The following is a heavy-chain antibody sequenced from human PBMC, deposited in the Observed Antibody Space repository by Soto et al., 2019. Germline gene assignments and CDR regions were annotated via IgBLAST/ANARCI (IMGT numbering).Heavy chain of an antibody. CDR1: RFSLSTHGVG. CDR3: THIKSSLYGMDV. D-gene: IGHD2-15*01. V-gene: IGHV2-5*01. J-gene: IGHJ6*02. CDR2: IYWNDDK. Sequence: SGPTLVNPTPPLTLTCTFSRFSLSTHGVGVGWIGQPPGKALEWLALIYWNDDKHYPPSLKPRLPLTIHNPKIPVVLTMTNIDPVDPPTYYCTHIKSSLYGMDVWGQGTPVTVSS.